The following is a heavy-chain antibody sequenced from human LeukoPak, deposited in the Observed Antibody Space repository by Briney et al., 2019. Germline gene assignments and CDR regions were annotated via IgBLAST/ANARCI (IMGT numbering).Heavy chain of an antibody. Sequence: GGSLRLSCAASGFTFSSYALHWVRQAPGKGLEWVAVISYDGSSKDYPDSVKGRFTISRDDSKNTLYLQMNSLRAEDTAVYYCARDMVDWGQGTLVTVSS. CDR1: GFTFSSYA. D-gene: IGHD2-15*01. V-gene: IGHV3-30*04. CDR3: ARDMVD. J-gene: IGHJ4*02. CDR2: ISYDGSSK.